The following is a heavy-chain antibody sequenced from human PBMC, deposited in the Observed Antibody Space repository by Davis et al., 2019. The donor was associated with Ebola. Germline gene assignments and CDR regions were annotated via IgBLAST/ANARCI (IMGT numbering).Heavy chain of an antibody. CDR3: ARDPRYCSSNSCNYYYYAMDV. Sequence: ASVKVSCKASGYSLTSYGFSWVRQAPGQGLEWLGWISTYNGNTNYAQKLQGRVTMTTDTSTSTAYMELRSLRSDDTAVYYCARDPRYCSSNSCNYYYYAMDVWGQGTTVTVSS. CDR2: ISTYNGNT. D-gene: IGHD2-2*01. V-gene: IGHV1-18*01. J-gene: IGHJ6*02. CDR1: GYSLTSYG.